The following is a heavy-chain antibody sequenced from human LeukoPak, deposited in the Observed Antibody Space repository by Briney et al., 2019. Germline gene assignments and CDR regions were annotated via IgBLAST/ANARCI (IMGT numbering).Heavy chain of an antibody. CDR2: INPSGGRT. CDR3: ARDRTSGFPFDP. V-gene: IGHV1-46*01. Sequence: ASVKVSCKASGYTFTSYYIHWVRQAPGQGLEWMGVINPSGGRTSYAQKFQGRVTMTRDMSTSTVYMELSSLRSEDTAVYYCARDRTSGFPFDPWGQGTLVTVSS. D-gene: IGHD3-10*01. J-gene: IGHJ5*02. CDR1: GYTFTSYY.